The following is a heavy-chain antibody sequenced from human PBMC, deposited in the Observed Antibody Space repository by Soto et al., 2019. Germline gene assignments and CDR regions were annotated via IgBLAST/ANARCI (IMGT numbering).Heavy chain of an antibody. V-gene: IGHV1-3*01. D-gene: IGHD1-1*01. Sequence: QVQVVQSGAEVKKPGASVKVSCKASGYSFSTYAMHWVRQAPGQGLEWMGWINGGTGNTKYSQKFKDRVTISRDTSASTGYMELSSLRSEDTAVYYCARGKGMEENYYYHGMDVWGPGTTVTVS. J-gene: IGHJ6*02. CDR1: GYSFSTYA. CDR3: ARGKGMEENYYYHGMDV. CDR2: INGGTGNT.